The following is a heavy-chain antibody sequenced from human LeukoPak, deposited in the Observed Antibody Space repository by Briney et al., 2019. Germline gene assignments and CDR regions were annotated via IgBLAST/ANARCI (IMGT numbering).Heavy chain of an antibody. CDR3: ARRLRLGEFIDY. Sequence: AETLSLTCTVSGGSVSSYYWNWIRQPPGKGLEWIGYIYYSGSTNYNPSLKSRVTISVDTSKNQFSLKLSSVTAADTAVYYCARRLRLGEFIDYWGQGTLVTVSS. J-gene: IGHJ4*02. D-gene: IGHD3-16*01. CDR2: IYYSGST. CDR1: GGSVSSYY. V-gene: IGHV4-59*02.